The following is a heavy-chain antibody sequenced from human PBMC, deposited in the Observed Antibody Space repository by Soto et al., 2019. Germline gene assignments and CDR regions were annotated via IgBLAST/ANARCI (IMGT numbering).Heavy chain of an antibody. J-gene: IGHJ6*02. CDR3: ARLATDSSWKYYYYGMDV. Sequence: PGESLKSSGKGCGYTFTGNWICWVRQMRWKGLEWMGIIFPIDSDTRYSPSSQGQVTISADNSISTAYLQWSSLKASDTAIYYCARLATDSSWKYYYYGMDVWGQGTTVTVSS. V-gene: IGHV5-51*01. CDR2: IFPIDSDT. CDR1: GYTFTGNW. D-gene: IGHD6-13*01.